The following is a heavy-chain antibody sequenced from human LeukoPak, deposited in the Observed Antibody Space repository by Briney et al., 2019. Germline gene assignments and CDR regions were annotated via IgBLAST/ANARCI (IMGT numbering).Heavy chain of an antibody. J-gene: IGHJ5*02. CDR3: ARHGSSSNHWFDP. V-gene: IGHV4-39*01. D-gene: IGHD6-6*01. CDR2: IYYSGST. CDR1: GGSISSSSYY. Sequence: SETLSLTCTVSGGSISSSSYYWGWIRQPPGKGLEWIGSIYYSGSTYYNPSLKSRVTISVDTSKNQFSLKLSSVTAADTAVYYCARHGSSSNHWFDPWGQGTLVTVSS.